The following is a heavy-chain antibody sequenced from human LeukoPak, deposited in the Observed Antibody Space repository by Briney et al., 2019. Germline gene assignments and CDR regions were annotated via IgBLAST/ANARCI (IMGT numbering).Heavy chain of an antibody. CDR2: INPDVGNT. J-gene: IGHJ3*01. Sequence: ASVKVSCKASGYTFTNSYIHWVRQAPGQVLEWMGLINPDVGNTNYAQNFQGRVTLTRDTSTSTVYMELSSLRSEDTAIYYCARIIDGFNDAYDLWGQGTVVTVPS. V-gene: IGHV1-46*01. D-gene: IGHD5-24*01. CDR3: ARIIDGFNDAYDL. CDR1: GYTFTNSY.